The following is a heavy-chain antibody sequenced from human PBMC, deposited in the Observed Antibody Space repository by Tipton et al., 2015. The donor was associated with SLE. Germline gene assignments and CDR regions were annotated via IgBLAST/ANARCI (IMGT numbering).Heavy chain of an antibody. V-gene: IGHV3-33*07. CDR2: IWPDGNNK. CDR3: ARRNAPHSPFYDFWDLYMDV. D-gene: IGHD3-3*01. Sequence: SLRLSCEASGFTFSSNGMYWVRQAPGKGLEWVAVIWPDGNNKDYVDSVKGRFTISRDNSMNTLYLQMRSLRGEDAAVYFCARRNAPHSPFYDFWDLYMDVWGKGTTVTVSS. CDR1: GFTFSSNG. J-gene: IGHJ6*03.